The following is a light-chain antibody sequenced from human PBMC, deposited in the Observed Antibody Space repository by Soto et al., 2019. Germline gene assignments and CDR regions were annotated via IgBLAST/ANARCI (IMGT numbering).Light chain of an antibody. CDR3: QKYNSAPCT. Sequence: DIQMTQSPSSLSASVGDRVTITCRASQGISNYLAWYQQKPGKVPKLLIYAASTLQSGVPSRFSGSGSGTDFTLTISRLQPEDVATYYCQKYNSAPCTFGQGTKVEIK. V-gene: IGKV1-27*01. J-gene: IGKJ1*01. CDR2: AAS. CDR1: QGISNY.